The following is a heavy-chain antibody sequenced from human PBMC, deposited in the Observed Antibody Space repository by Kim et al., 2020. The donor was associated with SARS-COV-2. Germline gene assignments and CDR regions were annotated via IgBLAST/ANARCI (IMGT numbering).Heavy chain of an antibody. CDR3: ARDRTLAAAIPPYYYYG. J-gene: IGHJ6*01. V-gene: IGHV3-30-3*01. D-gene: IGHD6-13*01. CDR1: GFTFSSYA. CDR2: ISYDGSNK. Sequence: GGSLRLSCAASGFTFSSYAMHWVRQAPGKGLEWVAVISYDGSNKYYADSVKGRFTISRDNSKNTLYLQMNSLRAEDTAVYYCARDRTLAAAIPPYYYYG.